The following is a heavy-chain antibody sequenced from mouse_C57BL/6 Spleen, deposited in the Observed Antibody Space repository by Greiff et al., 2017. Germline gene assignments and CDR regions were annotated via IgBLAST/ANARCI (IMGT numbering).Heavy chain of an antibody. Sequence: EVQLQQSGPGLVKPGASVKIPCKASGSTFTDYNMDWVQQTHGKSLEWIGDISPNNGGTIYNQKFKGKSTLTEDKSSSTAYMELRSLTSEDTAVYYCARSYMVTTEFAYWGKGTLVTVSA. D-gene: IGHD2-2*01. CDR1: GSTFTDYN. CDR2: ISPNNGGT. V-gene: IGHV1-18*01. J-gene: IGHJ3*01. CDR3: ARSYMVTTEFAY.